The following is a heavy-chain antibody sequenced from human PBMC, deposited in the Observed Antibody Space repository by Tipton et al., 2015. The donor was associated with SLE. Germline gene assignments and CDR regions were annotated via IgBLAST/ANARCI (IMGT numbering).Heavy chain of an antibody. J-gene: IGHJ4*02. CDR2: IYYSGST. Sequence: TLSLTCTVSGGFISSSSSYWSWIRQPPGKGLEWIGYIYYSGSTNYNPSLKSRVTISVDTSKNQFSLKLSSVTAADTAVYYCARSEDYGDYEYWGQGTLVTVPS. D-gene: IGHD4-17*01. CDR3: ARSEDYGDYEY. V-gene: IGHV4-61*01. CDR1: GGFISSSSSY.